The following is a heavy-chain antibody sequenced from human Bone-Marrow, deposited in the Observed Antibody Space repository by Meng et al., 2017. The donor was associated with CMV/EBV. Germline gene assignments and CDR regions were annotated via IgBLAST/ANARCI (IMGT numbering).Heavy chain of an antibody. CDR3: AILPGIVTSTDY. D-gene: IGHD2-21*01. CDR2: ISSSSSYI. CDR1: GFTFSSYS. Sequence: GGSLRLSCAASGFTFSSYSMNWVRQAPGKGLEWVSSISSSSSYIYYADSVKGRFTISRDNAKNSLNLQMNSLRAEETALYYCAILPGIVTSTDYWGQGTLVTVSS. V-gene: IGHV3-21*04. J-gene: IGHJ4*02.